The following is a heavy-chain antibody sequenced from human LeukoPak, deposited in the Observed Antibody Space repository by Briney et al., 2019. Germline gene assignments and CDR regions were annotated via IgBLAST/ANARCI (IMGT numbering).Heavy chain of an antibody. V-gene: IGHV3-30-3*01. Sequence: GGSLRLSCAASGFTFSNYAVHWVRQAPGKGLEWVALISDDGSNKYYTDSVKGRFTISRDNSKNTLYLQMDSLRPEDTAVYYCATRKSGAFDFWGQGTMVTVSS. CDR1: GFTFSNYA. J-gene: IGHJ3*01. CDR3: ATRKSGAFDF. CDR2: ISDDGSNK.